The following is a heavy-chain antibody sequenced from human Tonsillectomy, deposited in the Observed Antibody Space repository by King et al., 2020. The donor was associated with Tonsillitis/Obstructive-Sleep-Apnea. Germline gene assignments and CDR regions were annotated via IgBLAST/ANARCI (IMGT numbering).Heavy chain of an antibody. J-gene: IGHJ6*03. D-gene: IGHD6-6*01. CDR3: ARDPEGSSSYTYYYYYMDV. V-gene: IGHV3-30*04. CDR1: GFTFSSYA. Sequence: QLVQSGGGVVQPGRSLRLSCAASGFTFSSYAMHWVRQAPGKGLEWVAVISYDGSNKYYADSVKGRFTISRDNSKNTLHLQMNSLRAEDTAVYYCARDPEGSSSYTYYYYYMDVWGKGTTVTVSS. CDR2: ISYDGSNK.